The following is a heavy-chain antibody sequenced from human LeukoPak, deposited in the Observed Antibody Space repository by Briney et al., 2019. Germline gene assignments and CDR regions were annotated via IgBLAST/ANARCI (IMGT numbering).Heavy chain of an antibody. CDR3: AREGGGGLLWFGELRE. CDR1: GGSFSGYY. CDR2: IYTSGST. V-gene: IGHV4-4*07. D-gene: IGHD3-10*01. Sequence: SETLSLTCAVYGGSFSGYYWSWIRQPPGKGLEWIGRIYTSGSTNYNPSLKSRVTMSVDTSKNQFSLKLSSVTAADTAVYYCAREGGGGLLWFGELREWGQGTLVTVSS. J-gene: IGHJ4*02.